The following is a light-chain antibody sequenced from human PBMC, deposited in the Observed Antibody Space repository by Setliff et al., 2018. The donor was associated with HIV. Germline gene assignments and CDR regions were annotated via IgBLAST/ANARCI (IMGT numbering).Light chain of an antibody. J-gene: IGKJ5*01. V-gene: IGKV4-1*01. CDR1: QSVLYSSNNKNY. CDR2: WAS. Sequence: DIVMTQSPDSLTVSLGERATINCKSSQSVLYSSNNKNYLAWYQHKAGQPPKLLIYWASTREPGVPDRFSGSGSGTDFSLTISNLQAEDVAVYFCQQYYNSPRTFGQGARLE. CDR3: QQYYNSPRT.